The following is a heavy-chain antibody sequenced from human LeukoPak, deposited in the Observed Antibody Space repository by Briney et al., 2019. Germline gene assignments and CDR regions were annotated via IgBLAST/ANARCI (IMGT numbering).Heavy chain of an antibody. Sequence: NSGGTNYAQKFQGRVTMTRDTSISTAYMELSRLRSDDTAVYYCARSVYYDILTGYLSLGYWGQGTLVTVSS. CDR2: NSGGT. V-gene: IGHV1-2*02. CDR3: ARSVYYDILTGYLSLGY. D-gene: IGHD3-9*01. J-gene: IGHJ4*02.